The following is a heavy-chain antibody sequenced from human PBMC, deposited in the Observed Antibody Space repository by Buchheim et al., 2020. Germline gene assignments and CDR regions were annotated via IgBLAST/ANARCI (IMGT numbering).Heavy chain of an antibody. CDR1: GGSISSYY. CDR2: IYYSGST. CDR3: ARDRWGRGMDV. D-gene: IGHD3-16*01. Sequence: QVQLQESGPGLVKPSETLSLTCTVSGGSISSYYWSWIRQPPGKGLEWIGYIYYSGSTNYNPSLKSRVTISVDTSKNQFSLKLSSVTAADTAVYYCARDRWGRGMDVWGQGTT. V-gene: IGHV4-59*12. J-gene: IGHJ6*02.